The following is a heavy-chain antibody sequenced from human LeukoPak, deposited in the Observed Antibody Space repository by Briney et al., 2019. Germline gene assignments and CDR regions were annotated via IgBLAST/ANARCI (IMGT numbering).Heavy chain of an antibody. CDR2: IIPIFGTA. CDR3: ARGRYSGYVYFDY. Sequence: ASVKVSCKASGGTFSSYAISWVRQAPGQGLEWMGGIIPIFGTANYAQKFQGRVTITADESTSTAYMELSSLRSEDTAVYYCARGRYSGYVYFDYWGQGTLVTVSS. CDR1: GGTFSSYA. J-gene: IGHJ4*02. D-gene: IGHD5-12*01. V-gene: IGHV1-69*13.